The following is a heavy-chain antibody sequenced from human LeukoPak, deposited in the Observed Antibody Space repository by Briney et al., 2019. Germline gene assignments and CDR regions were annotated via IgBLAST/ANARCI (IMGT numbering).Heavy chain of an antibody. CDR1: GYTFTSYD. J-gene: IGHJ3*02. CDR2: MNPNSGNT. CDR3: AREDGTLDAFDI. V-gene: IGHV1-8*02. Sequence: ASVKVSCKASGYTFTSYDINWVRQATGQGLEWMGWMNPNSGNTGYAQKFQGRVTMTRNTFISTAYMELSSLRSEDTAVYYCAREDGTLDAFDIWGQGTMVTVSS.